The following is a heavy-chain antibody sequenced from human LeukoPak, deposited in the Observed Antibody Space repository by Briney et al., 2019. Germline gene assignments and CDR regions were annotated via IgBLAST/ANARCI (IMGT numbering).Heavy chain of an antibody. J-gene: IGHJ3*02. CDR1: GFTFSSYG. CDR2: IWYDGSNK. Sequence: GGSLRLSCAASGFTFSSYGMRWVRQAPGKGLEWVAVIWYDGSNKYYADSVKGRFTISRDNSKNTLYLQMNSLRAEDTAVYYCARVYNRGAFDIWGQGTMVTVSS. V-gene: IGHV3-33*01. D-gene: IGHD1-1*01. CDR3: ARVYNRGAFDI.